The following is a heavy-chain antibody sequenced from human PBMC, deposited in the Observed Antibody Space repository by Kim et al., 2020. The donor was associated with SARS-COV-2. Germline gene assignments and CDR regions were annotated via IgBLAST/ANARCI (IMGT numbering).Heavy chain of an antibody. Sequence: NSNPSLKRRVTISVDKSTNQFSLRLGSVTAADTAVYYCARSRFSSSWYGSWGQGTLVTVSS. D-gene: IGHD6-13*01. CDR3: ARSRFSSSWYGS. V-gene: IGHV4-4*02. J-gene: IGHJ5*02.